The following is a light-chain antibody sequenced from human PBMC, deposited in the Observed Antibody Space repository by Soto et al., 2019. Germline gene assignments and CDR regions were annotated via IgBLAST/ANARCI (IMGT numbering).Light chain of an antibody. J-gene: IGKJ5*01. Sequence: DIQMTQSPSTLSASVGDRVTITCRASQSISSWLAWYQRKPGKAPKLLIYKASSLESGVPSRFSGSGSGTDFTLTISSLQPEDFATYYCQQSYSIPITFGQGTRLEIK. CDR2: KAS. CDR3: QQSYSIPIT. CDR1: QSISSW. V-gene: IGKV1-5*03.